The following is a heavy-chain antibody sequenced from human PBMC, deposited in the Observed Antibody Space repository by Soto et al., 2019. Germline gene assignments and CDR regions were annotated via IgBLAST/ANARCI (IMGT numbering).Heavy chain of an antibody. CDR3: MATNEIYTLSLLDAF. D-gene: IGHD3-9*01. J-gene: IGHJ3*01. CDR2: ISNDGSST. Sequence: RHDQGKGLMWVSRISNDGSSTTYADSVKGRFTISRDNARNTLYLQMNSLRADDTAVFFDMATNEIYTLSLLDAF. V-gene: IGHV3-74*01.